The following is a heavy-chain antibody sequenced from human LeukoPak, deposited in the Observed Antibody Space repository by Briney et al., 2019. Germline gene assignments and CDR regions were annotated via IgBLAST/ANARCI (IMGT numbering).Heavy chain of an antibody. CDR1: GFTFSSYA. J-gene: IGHJ4*02. D-gene: IGHD2-2*01. V-gene: IGHV3-64*01. CDR3: ARSRGTICYCSDY. CDR2: ISSNGGST. Sequence: PGGSLRLSCAASGFTFSSYAMQWVRQAPGKGLEYVSAISSNGGSTYYANSVKGRFTISRDNSKNTLYLQMGSLRAEDMAVYYCARSRGTICYCSDYWGERTLVTVSS.